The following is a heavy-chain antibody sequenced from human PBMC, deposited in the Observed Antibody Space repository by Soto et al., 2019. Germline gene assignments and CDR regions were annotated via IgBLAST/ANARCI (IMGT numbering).Heavy chain of an antibody. V-gene: IGHV4-31*03. J-gene: IGHJ5*02. CDR2: IYYSGST. CDR3: ARDAVEFGGAYHWFDP. CDR1: GGSISSGGYY. D-gene: IGHD3-16*01. Sequence: QVQLQESGPGLVKPSQTLSLTCTVSGGSISSGGYYWSWIRQHPGKGLEWIGYIYYSGSTYYNPSLKSRATVSVCTSKSQFSLKLSSVAAADTAGYYCARDAVEFGGAYHWFDPWGQGTLVTVSS.